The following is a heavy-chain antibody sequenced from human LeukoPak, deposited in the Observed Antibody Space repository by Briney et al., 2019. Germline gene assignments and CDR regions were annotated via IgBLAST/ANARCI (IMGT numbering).Heavy chain of an antibody. J-gene: IGHJ3*02. CDR2: INHSGST. CDR1: GGSISSSTYY. D-gene: IGHD1-7*01. Sequence: SETLSPTCTVSGGSISSSTYYWSWIRQPPGKGLEWIGEINHSGSTNYNPSLKSRVTISVDTSKNQFSLKLSSVTAADTAVYYCARGSNWNFRDAFDIWGQGTMVTVSS. CDR3: ARGSNWNFRDAFDI. V-gene: IGHV4-39*07.